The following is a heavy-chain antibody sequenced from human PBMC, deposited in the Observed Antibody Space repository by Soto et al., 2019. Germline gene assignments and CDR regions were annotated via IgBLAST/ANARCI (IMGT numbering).Heavy chain of an antibody. V-gene: IGHV3-23*01. CDR2: ISGSGGNT. Sequence: EVQLLESGGGLVQPGGPLRLSCAASGFTFSSYAMTWVRQAPGKGLEWVSTISGSGGNTYFADSVKGRFTISRDNSKNTLHLQMSSLRAEDTAIYYCAKDQKGGNYYYYGMDVWGQGTTVTVSS. CDR1: GFTFSSYA. J-gene: IGHJ6*02. CDR3: AKDQKGGNYYYYGMDV. D-gene: IGHD1-1*01.